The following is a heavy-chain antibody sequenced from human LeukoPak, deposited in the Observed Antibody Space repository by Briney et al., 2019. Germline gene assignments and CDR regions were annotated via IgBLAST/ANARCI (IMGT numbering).Heavy chain of an antibody. Sequence: PSQTLSLTCTVSGGSISSGSYYWSWIRQPAGKGLEWIGRIYTSGSTNYNPSLKSRVTISVDTSKNQFSLKLSSVTAADTAVYYCAGYGSGSYLGYYFDYWGQGTLVTVSS. CDR1: GGSISSGSYY. CDR2: IYTSGST. D-gene: IGHD3-10*01. V-gene: IGHV4-61*02. J-gene: IGHJ4*02. CDR3: AGYGSGSYLGYYFDY.